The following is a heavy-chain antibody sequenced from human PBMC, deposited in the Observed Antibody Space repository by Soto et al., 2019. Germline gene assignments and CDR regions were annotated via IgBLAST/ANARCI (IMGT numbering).Heavy chain of an antibody. D-gene: IGHD6-6*01. Sequence: SETLSLTCTVSGGSISSYYWSRIRQPPGKGLEWIGYIYYSGSTNYNPSLKSRVTISVDTSKNQFSLKLSSVTAEDTAVYYCARRSRIAARRGYYYYYMDVWGKGTTVTVSS. J-gene: IGHJ6*03. V-gene: IGHV4-59*08. CDR3: ARRSRIAARRGYYYYYMDV. CDR1: GGSISSYY. CDR2: IYYSGST.